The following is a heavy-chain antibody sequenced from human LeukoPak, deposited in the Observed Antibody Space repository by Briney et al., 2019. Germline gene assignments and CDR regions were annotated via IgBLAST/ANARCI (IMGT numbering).Heavy chain of an antibody. CDR1: GGSISSGDYY. CDR2: MYYSGST. CDR3: ARPYYYDSRIDP. V-gene: IGHV4-30-4*01. D-gene: IGHD3-22*01. J-gene: IGHJ5*02. Sequence: SETLSLTCTVSGGSISSGDYYWSWIRQPPGKGLEWIAYMYYSGSTYYNPSLKSRVTMSADTSKDQLSLKLSSVTAADTAVYYCARPYYYDSRIDPWGQGILDTVSS.